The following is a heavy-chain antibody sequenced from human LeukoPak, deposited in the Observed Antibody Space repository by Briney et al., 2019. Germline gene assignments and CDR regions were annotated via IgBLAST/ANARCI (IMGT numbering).Heavy chain of an antibody. Sequence: ASVKVSCKXSGHSFTDYYMHWVRQAPGQGLEWMGWINPNTGGTNYAQNFQGRVTMTRDTSITTAYMDLSRLRSDDTAVYYCARGRVGYYFDYWGQGTLVTVSS. D-gene: IGHD6-25*01. V-gene: IGHV1-2*02. CDR1: GHSFTDYY. CDR3: ARGRVGYYFDY. J-gene: IGHJ4*02. CDR2: INPNTGGT.